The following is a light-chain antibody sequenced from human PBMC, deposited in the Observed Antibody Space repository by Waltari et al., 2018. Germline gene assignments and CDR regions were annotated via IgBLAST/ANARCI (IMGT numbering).Light chain of an antibody. CDR3: SSYTSSSVVV. CDR2: DVS. V-gene: IGLV2-14*03. J-gene: IGLJ2*01. Sequence: QSALTPPASVSGSPRQSITISCTGTSSDVGGYNYVSWYQQHPGKAPKLMIYDVSNRPSGVSNRFSGSKSGNTASLTISGLQAEDEADYYCSSYTSSSVVVFGGGTKLTVL. CDR1: SSDVGGYNY.